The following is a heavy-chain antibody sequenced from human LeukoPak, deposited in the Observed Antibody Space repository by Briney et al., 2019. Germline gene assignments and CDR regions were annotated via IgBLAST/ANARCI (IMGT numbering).Heavy chain of an antibody. CDR1: GYTFTSYG. Sequence: ASVKVSCKASGYTFTSYGISWVRQAPGQGLEWMGWISAYNGNTNYAQKLQGRVTMTTDTSTSTAYIELRSLRSDDTAVYYCARDFHSYSDFWSGYDTGDAFDIWGQGTMVTVSS. V-gene: IGHV1-18*01. CDR2: ISAYNGNT. CDR3: ARDFHSYSDFWSGYDTGDAFDI. J-gene: IGHJ3*02. D-gene: IGHD3-3*01.